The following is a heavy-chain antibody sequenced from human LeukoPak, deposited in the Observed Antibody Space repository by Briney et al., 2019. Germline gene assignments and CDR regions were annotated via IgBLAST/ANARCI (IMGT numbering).Heavy chain of an antibody. D-gene: IGHD4-11*01. V-gene: IGHV1-69*05. CDR1: GGTFISYA. CDR2: IIPIFATA. Sequence: SXKVSCKASGGTFISYAISWVRQAPGQGLEWMGRIIPIFATANYAQKFQRRVTITTDESTSTAYMELSSLRSEDTAVYYCARGDDYSNYYYYMDVWGKGTTVTVSS. CDR3: ARGDDYSNYYYYMDV. J-gene: IGHJ6*03.